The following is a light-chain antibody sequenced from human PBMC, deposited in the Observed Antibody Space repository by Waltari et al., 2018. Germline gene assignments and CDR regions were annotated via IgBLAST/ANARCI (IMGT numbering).Light chain of an antibody. V-gene: IGKV2-28*01. CDR1: KSLLQTNVYNY. J-gene: IGKJ5*01. CDR2: LGS. Sequence: IGMTRSHLSLPLPLGGRASISFGFGKSLLQTNVYNYLDWYLQNPGQSPQVLIYLGSNRASGVPDRFSGSGSGTDFTLKISRVEAEDVGVYYCMQALQTPITFGQGTRLEIK. CDR3: MQALQTPIT.